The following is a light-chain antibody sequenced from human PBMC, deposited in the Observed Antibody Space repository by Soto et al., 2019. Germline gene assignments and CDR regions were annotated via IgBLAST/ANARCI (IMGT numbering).Light chain of an antibody. J-gene: IGKJ1*01. CDR3: QRYNDWPPWT. Sequence: TQSPATLSVSPGERATLFCRASQNIGSNLAWYQQKPGQAPRLLIHGASTRATGVPARFNGSGSGTDFTLTISTLQSEDFPVYYCQRYNDWPPWTFGQGTKVDIK. V-gene: IGKV3-15*01. CDR1: QNIGSN. CDR2: GAS.